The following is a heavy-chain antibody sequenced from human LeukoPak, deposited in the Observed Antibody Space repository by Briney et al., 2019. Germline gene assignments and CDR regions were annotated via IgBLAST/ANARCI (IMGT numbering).Heavy chain of an antibody. J-gene: IGHJ4*02. Sequence: GGSLRLSCAASGFTVSSNYMSWVRQAPGKGLEWVSVIYSGGSTYYADSVKGRFTISRHNSKNTLYLQMNSLRAEDMAVYYCARDSWDSSGWFFDYWGQGTLVTVSS. CDR1: GFTVSSNY. CDR2: IYSGGST. CDR3: ARDSWDSSGWFFDY. D-gene: IGHD6-13*01. V-gene: IGHV3-53*04.